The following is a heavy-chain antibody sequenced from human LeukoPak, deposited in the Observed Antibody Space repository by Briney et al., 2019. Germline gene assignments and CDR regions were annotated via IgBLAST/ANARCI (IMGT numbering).Heavy chain of an antibody. CDR2: ITSNGGST. V-gene: IGHV3-64*02. J-gene: IGHJ4*02. CDR3: ARDCERGYFDY. Sequence: GGSLRLPCAASGFTFNIYTMHWVRQAPGKGLEYVSAITSNGGSTFYADSVKDRFTISRDNSKNTLYLQMGSLRAEDMAVYYCARDCERGYFDYWGQGALVTVSS. CDR1: GFTFNIYT.